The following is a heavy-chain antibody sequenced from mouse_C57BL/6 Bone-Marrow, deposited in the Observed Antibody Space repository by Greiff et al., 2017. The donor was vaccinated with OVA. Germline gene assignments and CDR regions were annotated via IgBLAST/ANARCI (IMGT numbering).Heavy chain of an antibody. D-gene: IGHD2-3*01. Sequence: EVKLVESGGGLVKPGGSLKLFCAASGFTFSSYAMSWFRQTPEKRLEWVATISDGGSYNYSPDNVKGRFTISRDNAKNKLYLQMSHLKSEDTAMYYWARESDGYYNYYSMDYWGQGTSVTVSS. CDR2: ISDGGSYN. V-gene: IGHV5-4*01. CDR3: ARESDGYYNYYSMDY. J-gene: IGHJ4*01. CDR1: GFTFSSYA.